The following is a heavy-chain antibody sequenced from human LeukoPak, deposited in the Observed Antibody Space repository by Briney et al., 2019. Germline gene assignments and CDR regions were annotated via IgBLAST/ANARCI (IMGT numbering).Heavy chain of an antibody. Sequence: ASVKVSCKASGYTFTGYYMHWVRQAPGQGLELMGWINPNSGGTNYAQKFQGRVTMTRDTSISTAYMELSRLRSDDTAVYYCVREVVPAAELADYWGQGTQVTVSS. J-gene: IGHJ4*02. CDR3: VREVVPAAELADY. D-gene: IGHD2-2*01. CDR2: INPNSGGT. V-gene: IGHV1-2*02. CDR1: GYTFTGYY.